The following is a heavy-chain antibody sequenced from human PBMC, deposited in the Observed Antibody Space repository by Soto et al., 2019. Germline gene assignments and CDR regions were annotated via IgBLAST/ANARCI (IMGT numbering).Heavy chain of an antibody. CDR2: IWYDGSNK. D-gene: IGHD2-15*01. Sequence: QVQLVESGGGVVQPGRSLRLSCAASGFIFNEYGMHWVRQAPGKGLEWEAVIWYDGSNKYYADSVKGRFTFSRDNSKNTMSLQMNSLRAEDTAVYYCARWGCSGSNCNLNQRSFDLWGQGTLVTVSS. V-gene: IGHV3-33*03. J-gene: IGHJ4*02. CDR3: ARWGCSGSNCNLNQRSFDL. CDR1: GFIFNEYG.